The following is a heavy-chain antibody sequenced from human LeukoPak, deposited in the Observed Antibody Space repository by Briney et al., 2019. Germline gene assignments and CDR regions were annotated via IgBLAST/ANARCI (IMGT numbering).Heavy chain of an antibody. CDR3: ARDGKNYDILTGYYAEYHFDY. V-gene: IGHV3-33*01. CDR1: GFTFSSHG. D-gene: IGHD3-9*01. Sequence: GGSLRLSCAASGFTFSSHGMHWVRQAPGKGLEWVAVIWHDGSNKYCADSVKGRFTISRDNSKNTLYLQMNSLRAEDTAVYYCARDGKNYDILTGYYAEYHFDYWGQGTLVTVSS. CDR2: IWHDGSNK. J-gene: IGHJ4*02.